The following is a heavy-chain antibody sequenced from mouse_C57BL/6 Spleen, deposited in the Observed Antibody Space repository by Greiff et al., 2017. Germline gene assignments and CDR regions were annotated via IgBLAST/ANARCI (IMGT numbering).Heavy chain of an antibody. CDR1: GFTFSDAW. V-gene: IGHV6-6*01. J-gene: IGHJ4*01. CDR3: TGPIYYGNYHDAMDY. Sequence: EVQLVESGGGLVQPGGSMKLSCAASGFTFSDAWMDWVRQSPEKGLEWVAEIRNKANNHATYYAESVKGRFTISRDDSKSSVYLQMNSLRAEDTGIYYCTGPIYYGNYHDAMDYWGQGTSVTVSS. D-gene: IGHD2-1*01. CDR2: IRNKANNHAT.